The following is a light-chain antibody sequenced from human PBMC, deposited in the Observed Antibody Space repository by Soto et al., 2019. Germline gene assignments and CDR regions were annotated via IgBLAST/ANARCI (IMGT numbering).Light chain of an antibody. J-gene: IGLJ2*01. CDR2: DNN. CDR1: SSNIGNNY. V-gene: IGLV1-51*01. Sequence: QSVLTQPPSVSAAPGQTVTISCSGSSSNIGNNYVSWYQQLPGTAPKVLIYDNNNRPSGIPDRFSGSKSGTSATLGITGLQTGDEADYYCGTWDSSLSAVVFGGGTKLTVL. CDR3: GTWDSSLSAVV.